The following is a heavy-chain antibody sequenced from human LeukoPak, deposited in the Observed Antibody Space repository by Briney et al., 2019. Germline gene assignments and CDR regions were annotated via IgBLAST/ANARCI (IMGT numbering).Heavy chain of an antibody. V-gene: IGHV3-23*01. D-gene: IGHD3-22*01. CDR3: AKRGVVIRVILVGFHKEAYYFDS. CDR1: GITLSNYG. CDR2: ISDSGGRT. J-gene: IGHJ4*02. Sequence: GGSLRLSCAVSGITLSNYGMSWVRQAPGKGLEWVAGISDSGGRTNYADSVKGRFTISRDNPKNTMYLQMNSLRAEDTAVYFCAKRGVVIRVILVGFHKEAYYFDSWGQGALVTVSS.